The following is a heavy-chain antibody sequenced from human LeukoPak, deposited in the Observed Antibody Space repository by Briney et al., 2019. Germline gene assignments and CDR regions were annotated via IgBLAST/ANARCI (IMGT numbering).Heavy chain of an antibody. V-gene: IGHV4-34*01. J-gene: IGHJ2*01. D-gene: IGHD1-7*01. CDR1: GGSFSGYY. Sequence: SETLSLTCAVYGGSFSGYYWSWIRQPPGKGLEWIGEINHSGSTNYNPSLKSRVTISVDTSKNQFSLKLSSVTAADTAVYYCARGIRRAPGPRTSYWYFDLWGRGTLVTVSS. CDR3: ARGIRRAPGPRTSYWYFDL. CDR2: INHSGST.